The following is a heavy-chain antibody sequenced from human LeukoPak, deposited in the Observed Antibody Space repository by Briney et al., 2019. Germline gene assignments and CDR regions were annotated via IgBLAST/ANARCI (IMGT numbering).Heavy chain of an antibody. D-gene: IGHD6-6*01. J-gene: IGHJ4*02. V-gene: IGHV4-30-2*01. CDR1: GGSISSGGYY. Sequence: PSQTLSLTCTVSGGSISSGGYYWSWIRQPPGKGLEWIGYIYHSGSTYYNPSLKSRVTISVDRSKNQFSLKLSSVTAADTAVYYCARYQLVGFGSLFDYWGQGTLVTVSS. CDR2: IYHSGST. CDR3: ARYQLVGFGSLFDY.